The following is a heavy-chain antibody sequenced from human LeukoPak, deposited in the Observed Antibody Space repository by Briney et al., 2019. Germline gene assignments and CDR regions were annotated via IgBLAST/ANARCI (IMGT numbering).Heavy chain of an antibody. Sequence: GGSLRLSCAASGFTFSSYGMHWVRQAPGKGLEWVAFIRYDGSNKYYADSVKGRFTISRDNSKNTLYLQMNSLRAEDTAVYYCAKDRGIPSSIAVAGTAFQHWGQGTLVTVSS. CDR2: IRYDGSNK. V-gene: IGHV3-30*02. CDR1: GFTFSSYG. D-gene: IGHD6-19*01. J-gene: IGHJ1*01. CDR3: AKDRGIPSSIAVAGTAFQH.